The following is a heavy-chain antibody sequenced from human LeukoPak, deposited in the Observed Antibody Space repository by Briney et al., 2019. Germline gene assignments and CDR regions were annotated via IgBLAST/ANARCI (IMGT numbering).Heavy chain of an antibody. CDR3: ALTGGYSYGSIDY. J-gene: IGHJ4*02. CDR1: GGSISSSSYY. D-gene: IGHD5-18*01. V-gene: IGHV4-39*01. CDR2: IYYTGST. Sequence: PSETLSLTCTVSGGSISSSSYYWGWIRQPPGKGLEWIGSIYYTGSTYYNPSLKSRVTISVDTSKNQFSLKVSSVTAADTAVYYCALTGGYSYGSIDYWGQGTLVTVSS.